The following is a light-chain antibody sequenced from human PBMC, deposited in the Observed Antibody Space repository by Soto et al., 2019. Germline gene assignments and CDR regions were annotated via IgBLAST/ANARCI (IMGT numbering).Light chain of an antibody. V-gene: IGKV3-20*01. Sequence: EIVLTQSPGTLSLSPGERATLSCRASQSVASSHLGWYLGWYQQKPGQAPRLLIFGASNRATGIPDRFSGSGSGTDFTLTISRLEPEDFAVYYCQQYGSSPLTFGGGTKVDIK. CDR2: GAS. J-gene: IGKJ4*01. CDR1: QSVASSH. CDR3: QQYGSSPLT.